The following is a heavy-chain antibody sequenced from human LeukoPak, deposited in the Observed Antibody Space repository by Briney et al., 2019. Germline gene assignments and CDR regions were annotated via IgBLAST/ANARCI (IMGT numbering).Heavy chain of an antibody. CDR1: GFTFSSYS. V-gene: IGHV3-21*01. Sequence: GGSLRLSCAASGFTFSSYSMNWVRQAPGKGLEWVSSISSSSSYIYYADSVKGRFTISRDNAKNSLYLQMNSLRAEDTAVYYCARAMTTVTVFDYWGQGTLVTVSS. CDR3: ARAMTTVTVFDY. J-gene: IGHJ4*02. D-gene: IGHD4-17*01. CDR2: ISSSSSYI.